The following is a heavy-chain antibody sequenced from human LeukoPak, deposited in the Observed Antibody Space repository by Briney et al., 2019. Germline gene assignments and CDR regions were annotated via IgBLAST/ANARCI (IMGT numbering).Heavy chain of an antibody. CDR2: INPSGGST. CDR1: GYTFTSYY. D-gene: IGHD6-19*01. V-gene: IGHV1-46*01. CDR3: ARDLKQWLALLS. Sequence: ASVKVSCKASGYTFTSYYMHWVRQAPGQGLEWMGIINPSGGSTSYAQKFQGRVTMTRDMSTSTVYMELSSLRSVDTAVYYCARDLKQWLALLSWGQGTLVTVSS. J-gene: IGHJ5*02.